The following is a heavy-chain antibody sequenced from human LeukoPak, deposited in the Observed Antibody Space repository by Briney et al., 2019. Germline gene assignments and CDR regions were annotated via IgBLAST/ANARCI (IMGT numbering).Heavy chain of an antibody. D-gene: IGHD3-9*01. Sequence: SVKVSCKASGGTFSNYAISWVRQAPGQGLEWMGGIIPIFGTANNAQKFQGRVTITADKSTSTAYMELSRLRSDDTAVYHCARGFDWLEYYFDYWGQGTLVTVSS. CDR3: ARGFDWLEYYFDY. CDR2: IIPIFGTA. V-gene: IGHV1-69*06. CDR1: GGTFSNYA. J-gene: IGHJ4*02.